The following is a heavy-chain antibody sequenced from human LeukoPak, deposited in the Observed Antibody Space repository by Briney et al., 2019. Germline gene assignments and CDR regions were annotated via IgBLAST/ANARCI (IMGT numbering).Heavy chain of an antibody. V-gene: IGHV3-23*01. D-gene: IGHD3-9*01. Sequence: PGGSLRLSCAASGFTFSTYAMSWVRQAPRRGLEWVSSIIDSIGTTYYADSVKGRFTISRDNSKNTLYLQMNSLIAEETAVDYCAKDRNGDILTGYNWLDPWGQGTLVTVSS. J-gene: IGHJ5*02. CDR3: AKDRNGDILTGYNWLDP. CDR1: GFTFSTYA. CDR2: IIDSIGTT.